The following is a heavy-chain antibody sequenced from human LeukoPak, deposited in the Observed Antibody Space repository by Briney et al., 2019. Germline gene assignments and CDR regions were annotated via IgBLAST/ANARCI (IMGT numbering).Heavy chain of an antibody. D-gene: IGHD1-14*01. CDR2: IYYSGST. Sequence: SETLSLTCTVSGGSISSSSYYWGWIRQPSGKGLEWIGSIYYSGSTYYNPSLKSRVTISADTSKNQFSLRLSSVTAADTAVYYCARGLNNRKSGRRFDVFEIWGQGTMVTVSS. J-gene: IGHJ3*02. CDR3: ARGLNNRKSGRRFDVFEI. CDR1: GGSISSSSYY. V-gene: IGHV4-39*07.